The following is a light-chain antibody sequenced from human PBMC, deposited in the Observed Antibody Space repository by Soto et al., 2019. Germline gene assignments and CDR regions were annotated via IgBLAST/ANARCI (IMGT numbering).Light chain of an antibody. CDR1: QSVSSSY. J-gene: IGKJ1*01. Sequence: EIVLTQSPDTLSLSPGVRATLSCRASQSVSSSYLAWYQQKPGQAPRLLIYDVSNRATDIPARFSGSGSGTDFTLTISSLEPEDLAVYYCQQRSNWPRTFGQGTKVDIK. V-gene: IGKV3D-20*02. CDR3: QQRSNWPRT. CDR2: DVS.